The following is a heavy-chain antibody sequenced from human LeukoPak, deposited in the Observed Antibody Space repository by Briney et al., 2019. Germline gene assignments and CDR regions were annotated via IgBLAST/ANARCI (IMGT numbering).Heavy chain of an antibody. V-gene: IGHV5-51*01. J-gene: IGHJ6*02. CDR2: IYPGDSDT. D-gene: IGHD2-21*02. CDR3: ARSDPGTYYYYGMDV. CDR1: GYSFTSYW. Sequence: LGESLKISCKGSGYSFTSYWIGWVRQMPGKGLEWMGIIYPGDSDTRCSPSFQGQVTISADKSISTAYLQWSSLKASDTAMYYCARSDPGTYYYYGMDVWGQGTTVTVSS.